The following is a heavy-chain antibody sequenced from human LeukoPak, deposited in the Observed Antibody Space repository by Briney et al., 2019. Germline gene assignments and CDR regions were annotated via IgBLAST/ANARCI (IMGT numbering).Heavy chain of an antibody. J-gene: IGHJ6*02. CDR2: IYPGDSDT. Sequence: KFGESLKISCKGSGYSFTSYWIGWVRQMPGKGLEWMGIIYPGDSDTRYSPSFQGRVTISADKSISTAYLQWSSLKASDTAMYYCARHVGYYDSSGYYYGYYYYGMDVWGQGTTVTVSS. D-gene: IGHD3-22*01. CDR1: GYSFTSYW. CDR3: ARHVGYYDSSGYYYGYYYYGMDV. V-gene: IGHV5-51*01.